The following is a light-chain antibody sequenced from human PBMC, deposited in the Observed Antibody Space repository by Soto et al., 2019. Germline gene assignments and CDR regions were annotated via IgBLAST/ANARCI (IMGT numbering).Light chain of an antibody. Sequence: DIHMTQSPSTLSGSVGYRFTITCRASQTISSWLAWYQQKPGKAPKLLIYKASTLKSGVPSRFSGSGSGTEFTLTISSLQPDDFEPYYCQHYNSYSEAFGQGTKVDIK. V-gene: IGKV1-5*03. CDR3: QHYNSYSEA. CDR2: KAS. CDR1: QTISSW. J-gene: IGKJ1*01.